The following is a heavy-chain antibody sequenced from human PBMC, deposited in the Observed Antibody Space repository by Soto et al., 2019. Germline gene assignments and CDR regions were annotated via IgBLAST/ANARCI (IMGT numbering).Heavy chain of an antibody. CDR3: ARAQGVYAIPPYYYVFDV. CDR2: ISSTSDYI. CDR1: GFTFSSYS. V-gene: IGHV3-21*01. D-gene: IGHD2-8*01. J-gene: IGHJ6*02. Sequence: EVQLVESEGGLVKPGGSLRLSCAASGFTFSSYSVNWVRQVPGKGLEWVSSISSTSDYIYYAESVRGRFTISRDNAKNSLLLQMNTLRAEDTAVYYCARAQGVYAIPPYYYVFDVWGQGTTVTVSS.